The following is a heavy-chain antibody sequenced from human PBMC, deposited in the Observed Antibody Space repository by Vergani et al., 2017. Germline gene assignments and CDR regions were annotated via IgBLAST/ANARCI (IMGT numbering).Heavy chain of an antibody. CDR3: ARQTTVTTWYYYYYMDV. Sequence: EVQLVESGGGLVQPGGSLRLSCAASGFTFSSYAMSWVRQAPGKGLEWVANIKQDGSEKYYVDSVKGRFTISRDNAKNSLYLQMNSLRAEDTAVYYCARQTTVTTWYYYYYMDVWGKGTTVTVSS. D-gene: IGHD4-17*01. J-gene: IGHJ6*03. V-gene: IGHV3-7*01. CDR1: GFTFSSYA. CDR2: IKQDGSEK.